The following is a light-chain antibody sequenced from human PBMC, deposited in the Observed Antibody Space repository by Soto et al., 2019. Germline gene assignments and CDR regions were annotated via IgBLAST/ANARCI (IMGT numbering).Light chain of an antibody. CDR1: SSDIGAYNY. J-gene: IGLJ1*01. Sequence: QSVLTQPASVSGSPGQSITISCTGTSSDIGAYNYVSWYQQYPGRAPKLMIYEVNNRPSGVSNRFSGSKSGNTASLTISGLQAEDEADYYCSSFTTSSTYVVGAGTKVNV. CDR2: EVN. CDR3: SSFTTSSTYV. V-gene: IGLV2-14*01.